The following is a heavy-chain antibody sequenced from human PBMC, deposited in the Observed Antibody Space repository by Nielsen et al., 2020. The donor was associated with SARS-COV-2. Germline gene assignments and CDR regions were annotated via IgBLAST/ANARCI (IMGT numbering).Heavy chain of an antibody. CDR1: GFTFSSYW. CDR3: AREGPVDIVATPPYGMDV. D-gene: IGHD5-12*01. Sequence: GESLKISCAASGFTFSSYWMHWVRQAPGKGLVWVSRINSDGSSTSYADSVKGRFTISRDNAKNTLYLQMNSLRAEDTAVYYCAREGPVDIVATPPYGMDVWGQGTTVTVSS. CDR2: INSDGSST. V-gene: IGHV3-74*01. J-gene: IGHJ6*02.